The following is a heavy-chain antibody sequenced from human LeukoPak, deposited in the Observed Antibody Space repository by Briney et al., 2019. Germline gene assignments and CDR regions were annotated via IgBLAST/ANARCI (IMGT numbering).Heavy chain of an antibody. V-gene: IGHV4-59*01. CDR2: IYYSGST. CDR1: GGSISSYY. D-gene: IGHD3-10*01. CDR3: ARGGYYYGSGSSAPTDY. J-gene: IGHJ4*02. Sequence: PSGTLSLTCAVSGGSISSYYWSWIRQPPGKGLEWIGYIYYSGSTNYNPSLKSRVTISVDTSKNQFSLKLSSVTAADTAVYYCARGGYYYGSGSSAPTDYWGQGTLVTVSS.